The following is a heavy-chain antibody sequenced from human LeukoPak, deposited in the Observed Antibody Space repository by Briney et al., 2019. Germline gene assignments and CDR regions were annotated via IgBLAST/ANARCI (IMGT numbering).Heavy chain of an antibody. CDR1: GGSISSSSYY. J-gene: IGHJ4*02. D-gene: IGHD3-9*01. CDR2: IYYSGST. CDR3: ASRYYDILTGYLYFDY. V-gene: IGHV4-39*07. Sequence: SETLSLTCTVSGGSISSSSYYWGWIRQPPVKGLEWIGSIYYSGSTYYNPSLKSRVTISVDTSKNQFSLKLSSVTAADTAVYYCASRYYDILTGYLYFDYWGQGTLVTVPS.